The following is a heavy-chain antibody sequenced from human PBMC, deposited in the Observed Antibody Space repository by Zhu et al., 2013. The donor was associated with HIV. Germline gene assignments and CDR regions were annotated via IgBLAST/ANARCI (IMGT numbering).Heavy chain of an antibody. CDR3: ARAGKTQVVPAAIFPGAFDI. J-gene: IGHJ3*02. CDR1: GGSFSGYY. V-gene: IGHV4-34*01. CDR2: INHSGST. Sequence: QVQLQQWGAGLLKPSETLSLTCAVYGGSFSGYYWSWIRQPPGKGLEWIGEINHSGSTNYNPSLKSRVTISVDTSKNQFSLKLSSVTAADTAVYYCARAGKTQVVPAAIFPGAFDIWGQGTMVTVSS. D-gene: IGHD2-2*01.